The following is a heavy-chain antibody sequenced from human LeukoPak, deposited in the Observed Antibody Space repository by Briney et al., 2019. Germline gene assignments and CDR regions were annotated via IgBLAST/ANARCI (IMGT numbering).Heavy chain of an antibody. D-gene: IGHD2-15*01. V-gene: IGHV1-69*06. CDR3: AREEYCSGGSCYSRAFGI. Sequence: ASVKVSCKASGGTFSSYAISWVRQAPGQGLEWMGGIIPIFGTANYAQKFQGRVTITADKSTSTAYMVLSSLRSEDTAVYYCAREEYCSGGSCYSRAFGIWGQGTMVTVSS. J-gene: IGHJ3*02. CDR2: IIPIFGTA. CDR1: GGTFSSYA.